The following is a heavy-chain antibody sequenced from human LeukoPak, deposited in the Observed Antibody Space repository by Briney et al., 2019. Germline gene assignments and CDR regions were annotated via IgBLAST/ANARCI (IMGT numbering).Heavy chain of an antibody. J-gene: IGHJ4*02. CDR3: AKDFLRNMVLGFDY. Sequence: PGRSLRLSCAASGFTFSSYGMHWVRQAPGKGLEWVAVIWYDGSNKYYADSVKGRFTISRDNSKNTLYLQMNSLRAEDTAVFYCAKDFLRNMVLGFDYWGQGTLVTVSS. V-gene: IGHV3-33*06. D-gene: IGHD3-10*01. CDR2: IWYDGSNK. CDR1: GFTFSSYG.